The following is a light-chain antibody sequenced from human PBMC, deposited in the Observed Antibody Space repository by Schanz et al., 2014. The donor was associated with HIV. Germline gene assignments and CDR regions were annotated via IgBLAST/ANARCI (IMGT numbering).Light chain of an antibody. CDR1: QSVSSSY. CDR3: QQRSNWR. CDR2: GAS. Sequence: EIVLTQSPATLSLSPGERATLSCRASQSVSSSYLAWYQQKPGQPPKLLVFGASSRATGVPDRFTGSGSETDFTLTISSLEPEDFAVYYCQQRSNWRFGQGTKVEIK. V-gene: IGKV3D-20*02. J-gene: IGKJ1*01.